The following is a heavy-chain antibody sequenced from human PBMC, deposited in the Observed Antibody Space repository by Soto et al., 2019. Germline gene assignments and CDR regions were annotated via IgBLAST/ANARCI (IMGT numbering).Heavy chain of an antibody. CDR1: GYTFTSYG. CDR2: ISAYNGNT. J-gene: IGHJ6*02. CDR3: ARTSYDSGMYWLGGVV. Sequence: QVQLVQSGAEVKKPGASVKVSCKASGYTFTSYGISWVRQAPGQGLEWMGWISAYNGNTNYAQKLQGRVTKTTDTSPRTAYMELRSLQCDDPAVYYCARTSYDSGMYWLGGVVWGQGTTVTPSS. D-gene: IGHD2-8*02. V-gene: IGHV1-18*01.